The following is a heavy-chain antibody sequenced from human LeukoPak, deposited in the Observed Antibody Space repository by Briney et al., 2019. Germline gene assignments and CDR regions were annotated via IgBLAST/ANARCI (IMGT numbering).Heavy chain of an antibody. CDR3: TRGRNSAFDY. V-gene: IGHV6-1*01. D-gene: IGHD1-14*01. Sequence: SQTLSLTCAISGDSVSSNSVAWNWIRQSPSRGLEWLGRTYYGSKWNNDYALSVKSRITISPDTSKNQFSLQLNSVTPEDTAAYYCTRGRNSAFDYWGQGTLVTVSS. CDR1: GDSVSSNSVA. J-gene: IGHJ4*02. CDR2: TYYGSKWNN.